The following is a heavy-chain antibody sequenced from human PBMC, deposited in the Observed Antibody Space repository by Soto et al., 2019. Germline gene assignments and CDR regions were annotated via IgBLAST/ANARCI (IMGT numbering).Heavy chain of an antibody. D-gene: IGHD2-15*01. J-gene: IGHJ5*02. V-gene: IGHV1-69*02. CDR1: GGTFSSYT. CDR2: IIPILGIA. CDR3: ASGYCSGGSCYAFSRWFDP. Sequence: GASVKVSCKASGGTFSSYTISWVRQAPGQGLEWMGRIIPILGIANYAQKFQGRVTITADKSTSTAYMELSSLRSEDTAVYYCASGYCSGGSCYAFSRWFDPWGQGTLVTVSS.